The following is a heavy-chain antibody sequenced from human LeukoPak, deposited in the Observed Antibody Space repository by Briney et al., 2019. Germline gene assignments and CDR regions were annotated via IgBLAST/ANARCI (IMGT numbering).Heavy chain of an antibody. CDR1: GGTFSSYA. V-gene: IGHV1-69*13. CDR2: IIPIFGTA. CDR3: ARGGTHTYYFDY. Sequence: EASVKVSCKASGGTFSSYAISWVRQAPGQGLEWMGGIIPIFGTANYAQKFQGRVTITADESTSTAYMELSSLRSEDTAVYYCARGGTHTYYFDYWGQGTLVTVSS. J-gene: IGHJ4*02. D-gene: IGHD1-1*01.